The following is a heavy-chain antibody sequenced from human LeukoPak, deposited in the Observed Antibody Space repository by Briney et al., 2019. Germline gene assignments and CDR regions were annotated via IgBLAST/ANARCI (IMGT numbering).Heavy chain of an antibody. CDR2: ISYSGST. Sequence: SETLSLTCTVSGGSINNYYWSWIRQPPGKGLEWIGFISYSGSTNYNPSLKSRVTMSVDTSKNQFSLKLSSVTAADTAVYYCARDVHLHCSSTSCYYHGFDPWGQGTLVTVSS. CDR1: GGSINNYY. J-gene: IGHJ5*02. CDR3: ARDVHLHCSSTSCYYHGFDP. V-gene: IGHV4-59*12. D-gene: IGHD2-2*01.